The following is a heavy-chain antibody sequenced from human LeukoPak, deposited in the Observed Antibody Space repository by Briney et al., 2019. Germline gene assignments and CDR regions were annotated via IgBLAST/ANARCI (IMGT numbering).Heavy chain of an antibody. CDR3: ARSAGHCSDGLCYAYNWFDL. Sequence: GASVKVSCKASGYTFTSYYMHWVRQAPGQGLEWMGIINPSGGSTSYAQKFQGRVTMTRDTSTSTVYMELSSLKASDTAMYYCARSAGHCSDGLCYAYNWFDLWGQGTLVTVSS. V-gene: IGHV1-46*03. CDR2: INPSGGST. D-gene: IGHD2-8*01. J-gene: IGHJ5*02. CDR1: GYTFTSYY.